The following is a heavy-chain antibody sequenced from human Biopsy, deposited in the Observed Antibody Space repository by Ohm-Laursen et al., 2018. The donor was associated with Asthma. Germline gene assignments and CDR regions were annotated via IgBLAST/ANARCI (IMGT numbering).Heavy chain of an antibody. J-gene: IGHJ4*02. V-gene: IGHV1-69*13. D-gene: IGHD2-2*01. Sequence: SVKVSCKPLGGTFNTYVIGWGRQAPGQGLEWMGGINSVFGTTTYPQKFQDRVTITADDSTSTVYMELSSLRSEDTAAYYCARKAGSCISRTCYSLDFWGQGTLVTVSS. CDR2: INSVFGTT. CDR3: ARKAGSCISRTCYSLDF. CDR1: GGTFNTYV.